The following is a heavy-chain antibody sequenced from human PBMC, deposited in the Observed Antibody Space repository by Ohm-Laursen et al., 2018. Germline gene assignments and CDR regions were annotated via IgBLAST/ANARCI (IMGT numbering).Heavy chain of an antibody. V-gene: IGHV3-7*01. Sequence: SLRLSCSASGFTFSSYWMSWVRQAPGKGLEWVANIKQDGSEKYYVDSVKGRFTISRDNAKNSLYLQMNSLRAEDTAVYYCARVLVGSGYGSGSYYKVRYYYYGMDVWGQGTTVTVSS. CDR1: GFTFSSYW. CDR3: ARVLVGSGYGSGSYYKVRYYYYGMDV. CDR2: IKQDGSEK. D-gene: IGHD3-10*01. J-gene: IGHJ6*02.